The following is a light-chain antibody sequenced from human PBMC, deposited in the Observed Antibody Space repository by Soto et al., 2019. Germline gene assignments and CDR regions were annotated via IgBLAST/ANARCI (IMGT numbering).Light chain of an antibody. J-gene: IGKJ3*01. V-gene: IGKV3-20*01. Sequence: EIVMTQSPGTLSLSPGERATLSCRASRSVSSNFLAWYQQRPGQAPRLLMDGASSRAAGIPDRFSGSGSGTDFTLTISRLEPEDFAVYYCHHYGRSAIFTFGPGTTVDIK. CDR1: RSVSSNF. CDR2: GAS. CDR3: HHYGRSAIFT.